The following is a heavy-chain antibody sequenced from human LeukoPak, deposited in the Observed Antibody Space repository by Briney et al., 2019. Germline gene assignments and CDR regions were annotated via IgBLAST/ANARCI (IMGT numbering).Heavy chain of an antibody. D-gene: IGHD2-15*01. CDR3: ATEDVVVVAATLDY. J-gene: IGHJ4*02. CDR1: GGTFSIYA. Sequence: SLKISCKASGGTFSIYAISWVRQAPGQGLEWMVRIIPIFGTANYAQKFQGRVTITTDESTSTAYMELSSLRSEDTAVYYCATEDVVVVAATLDYWGQGTLVTVSS. V-gene: IGHV1-69*05. CDR2: IIPIFGTA.